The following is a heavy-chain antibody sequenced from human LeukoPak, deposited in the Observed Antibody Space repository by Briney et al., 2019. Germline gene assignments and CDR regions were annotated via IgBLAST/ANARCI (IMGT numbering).Heavy chain of an antibody. Sequence: SETLSLTCTVSGGSISSYYWSWIRQPAGKGLEWIGRIYTSGSTNYNPSLKSRVTMSVDTSKNQFSLKLSCVTAADTAVYYCASQDTAMPKAGYYFDYWGQGTLVTVSS. D-gene: IGHD5-18*01. CDR2: IYTSGST. CDR3: ASQDTAMPKAGYYFDY. CDR1: GGSISSYY. J-gene: IGHJ4*02. V-gene: IGHV4-4*07.